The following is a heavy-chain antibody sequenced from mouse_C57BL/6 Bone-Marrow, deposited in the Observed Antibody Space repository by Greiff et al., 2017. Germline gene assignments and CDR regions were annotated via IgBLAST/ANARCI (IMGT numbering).Heavy chain of an antibody. CDR1: GFNIKDDY. D-gene: IGHD2-4*01. Sequence: VQLQQSGAELVRPGASVKLSCTASGFNIKDDYMHWVKQRPEQGLEWIGWIDPENGDTEYASKFQGKATITADTSSNTAYLQLSSLTSEDTAVYYCTTNYERGRYAMDDWGQGTSVTVSS. V-gene: IGHV14-4*01. CDR3: TTNYERGRYAMDD. J-gene: IGHJ4*01. CDR2: IDPENGDT.